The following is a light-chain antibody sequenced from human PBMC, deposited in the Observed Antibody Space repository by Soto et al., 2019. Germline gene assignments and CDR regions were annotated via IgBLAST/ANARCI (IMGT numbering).Light chain of an antibody. CDR2: EGS. CDR3: TSYVGNDIWV. J-gene: IGLJ3*02. V-gene: IGLV2-14*02. CDR1: SSDVGSYNL. Sequence: QSALTQPASVSGSPGQSITISCTGTSSDVGSYNLVSWYQQHPGKAPKLMIYEGSKRPSGVPDRFSGSKSGNTASLTVSGLQAEDEADYYCTSYVGNDIWVFGGGTKLTVL.